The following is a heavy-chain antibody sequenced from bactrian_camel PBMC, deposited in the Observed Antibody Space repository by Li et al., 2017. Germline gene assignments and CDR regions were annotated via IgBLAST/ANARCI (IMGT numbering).Heavy chain of an antibody. CDR2: VGRDGTL. D-gene: IGHD2*01. CDR3: VAMCVQTIPPRNY. CDR1: GDTPCRYT. V-gene: IGHV3S55*01. Sequence: HVQLVESGGGSAQAGGSLRLSCVAYGDTPCRYTESWHRQTPGKGREFVGGVGRDGTLTYADSVKGRFTVARDNAKNTLYLQMNSLKTGDTAVYYCVAMCVQTIPPRNYWGQGTQVTVS. J-gene: IGHJ4*01.